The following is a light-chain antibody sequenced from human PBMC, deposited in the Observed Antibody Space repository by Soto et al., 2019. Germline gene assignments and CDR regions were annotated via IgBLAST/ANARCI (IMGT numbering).Light chain of an antibody. V-gene: IGKV3-11*01. J-gene: IGKJ2*01. CDR2: DAS. CDR1: QSLSSY. CDR3: QQRSNWLGT. Sequence: EIVLTQSPATLSLSPGERATLSCRASQSLSSYLAWYQQKPGQAPRLLIYDASNRATGIPARFSGSGSGTDFTLTISSLEPEDFAVYYCQQRSNWLGTFGQGTKLEIK.